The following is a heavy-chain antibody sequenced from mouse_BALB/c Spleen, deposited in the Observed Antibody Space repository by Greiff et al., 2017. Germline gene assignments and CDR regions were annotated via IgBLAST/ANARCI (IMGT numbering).Heavy chain of an antibody. D-gene: IGHD1-1*01. Sequence: EVKLVESGGGLVKPGGSLKLSCAASGFAFSSYDMSWVRQTPEKRLEWVAYISRGGGSTYYPDTVKGRFTISRDNAKNTLYLQMSSLKSEDTAMYYCARQGITTEYFDVWGAGTTVTVSS. CDR3: ARQGITTEYFDV. J-gene: IGHJ1*01. V-gene: IGHV5-12-1*01. CDR2: ISRGGGST. CDR1: GFAFSSYD.